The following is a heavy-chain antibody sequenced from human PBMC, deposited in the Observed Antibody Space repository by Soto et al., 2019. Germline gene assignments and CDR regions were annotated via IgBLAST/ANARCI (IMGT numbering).Heavy chain of an antibody. V-gene: IGHV3-21*01. J-gene: IGHJ3*02. Sequence: GGSLRLSCAASGFTFSSYSMNWVRQAPGKGLEWVSSISSSSSYIYYADSVKGRFTISRDNAKNSLYLQMNSLRAEDTAVYYCARSLVGLSNAFDIWGQGTMVTVSS. CDR1: GFTFSSYS. CDR2: ISSSSSYI. CDR3: ARSLVGLSNAFDI. D-gene: IGHD3-16*01.